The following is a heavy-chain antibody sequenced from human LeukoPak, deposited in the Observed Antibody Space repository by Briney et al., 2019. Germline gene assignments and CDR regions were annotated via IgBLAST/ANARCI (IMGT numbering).Heavy chain of an antibody. CDR2: IYYSGST. V-gene: IGHV4-39*07. CDR1: GGSISSSSYY. Sequence: SETLSLTCTVSGGSISSSSYYWGWIRQPPGKGLEWIGSIYYSGSTYYNPSLKSRVTISVDTSKNQFSLKLSSVTAADTAVYYCARKRLRLRQLDYWGQGTLVTVSS. D-gene: IGHD5-12*01. CDR3: ARKRLRLRQLDY. J-gene: IGHJ4*02.